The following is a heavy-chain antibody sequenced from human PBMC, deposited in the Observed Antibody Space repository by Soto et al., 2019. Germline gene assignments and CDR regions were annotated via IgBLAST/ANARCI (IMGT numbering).Heavy chain of an antibody. CDR1: GYTFTSYA. CDR2: INAGNGNT. CDR3: ASFQIEGIAARPLYYGMDV. D-gene: IGHD6-6*01. Sequence: ASVKVSCKASGYTFTSYAMHWVRQAPGQRLEWMGWINAGNGNTKYSQKFQGRVTITRDTSASTAYMELSSLRSEDTAVYYCASFQIEGIAARPLYYGMDVWGQGTTGTVSS. V-gene: IGHV1-3*01. J-gene: IGHJ6*02.